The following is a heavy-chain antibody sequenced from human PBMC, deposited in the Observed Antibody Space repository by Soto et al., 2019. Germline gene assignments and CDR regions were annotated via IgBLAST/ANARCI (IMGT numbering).Heavy chain of an antibody. CDR2: IYSGGST. D-gene: IGHD1-7*01. V-gene: IGHV3-53*02. J-gene: IGHJ4*02. CDR3: ARQHDWNYSPSADY. CDR1: GFTVSSNY. Sequence: EVQLVETGGGLIQPGGSLRLSCAASGFTVSSNYMSWVRQAPGKGREWVSVIYSGGSTYYADSVKGRFTISRDNSKNTLYLQMNSLRAEDTAVYYCARQHDWNYSPSADYWGQGTLVTVSS.